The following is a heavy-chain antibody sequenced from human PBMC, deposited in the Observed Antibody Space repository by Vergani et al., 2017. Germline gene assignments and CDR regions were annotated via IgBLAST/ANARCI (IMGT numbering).Heavy chain of an antibody. CDR1: GFTFSSYG. D-gene: IGHD2-15*01. J-gene: IGHJ4*02. Sequence: EGLLLESGGGMVQPGGSLRLSCVASGFTFSSYGMNWVRQAPGKGLEWVSGIRGTDTYTFSADSVKGRFSISSDNSKNTLFLQMSALRAEDTAVYYCATELGYCGGGSCDRLYWGQGTLVTVS. CDR2: IRGTDTYT. V-gene: IGHV3-23*01. CDR3: ATELGYCGGGSCDRLY.